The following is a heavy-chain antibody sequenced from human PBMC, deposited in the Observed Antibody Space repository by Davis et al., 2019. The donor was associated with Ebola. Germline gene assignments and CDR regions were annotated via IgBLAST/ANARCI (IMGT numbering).Heavy chain of an antibody. CDR3: ARERGGDWGGDCYYHDAFDI. Sequence: PGGSLRLSCAASGFTFSSYAMHWVRQAPGKGLEYVSAISSNGGSTYYANSVKGRFTISRDNSKNTLYLQMGSLRAEDMALYYCARERGGDWGGDCYYHDAFDIWGQGTMVTVSS. CDR1: GFTFSSYA. J-gene: IGHJ3*02. CDR2: ISSNGGST. D-gene: IGHD2-21*02. V-gene: IGHV3-64*01.